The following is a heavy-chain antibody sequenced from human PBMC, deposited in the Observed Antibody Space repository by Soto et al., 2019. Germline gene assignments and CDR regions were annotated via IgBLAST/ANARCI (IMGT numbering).Heavy chain of an antibody. V-gene: IGHV3-30-3*01. CDR2: ISYDGSNK. CDR3: ARAYGSGSYYPVEFDY. D-gene: IGHD3-10*01. CDR1: GFTFSSYA. Sequence: GGSLRLSCAASGFTFSSYAMHWVRQAPGKGLEWVAVISYDGSNKYYADSVKGRFTISRDNSKNTLYLQMNSLRAEDTAVYYCARAYGSGSYYPVEFDYWGQGTLVTVSS. J-gene: IGHJ4*02.